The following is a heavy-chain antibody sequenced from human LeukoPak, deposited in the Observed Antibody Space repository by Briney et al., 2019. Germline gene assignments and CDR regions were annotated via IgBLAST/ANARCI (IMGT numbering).Heavy chain of an antibody. CDR1: GGSISSGDYY. CDR2: IYYSGST. Sequence: SETLSLTCTVSGGSISSGDYYWSWIRQPPGKGLEWIGYIYYSGSTYYNPSLKSRVTISVDTSKNQFSLKLSSVTAADTAVYYCARDIVVAPAATQTNYYYYYYMDVWGKGTTVTVSS. V-gene: IGHV4-30-4*08. J-gene: IGHJ6*03. D-gene: IGHD2-2*01. CDR3: ARDIVVAPAATQTNYYYYYYMDV.